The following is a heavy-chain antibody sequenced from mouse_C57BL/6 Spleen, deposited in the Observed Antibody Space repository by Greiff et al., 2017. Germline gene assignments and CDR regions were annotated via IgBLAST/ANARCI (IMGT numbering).Heavy chain of an antibody. J-gene: IGHJ3*01. CDR3: ARIYDGRGVFAR. D-gene: IGHD2-3*01. CDR2: IDPSDSYT. Sequence: QVQLQQPGAELVMPGASVKLSCKASGYTFTSYWMHWVKQRPGQGLEWIGEIDPSDSYTNYNQKFKGKSTLTVDKSSSTAYMQLSSLTSEDSAVYYCARIYDGRGVFARWGQGTLVTVSA. CDR1: GYTFTSYW. V-gene: IGHV1-69*01.